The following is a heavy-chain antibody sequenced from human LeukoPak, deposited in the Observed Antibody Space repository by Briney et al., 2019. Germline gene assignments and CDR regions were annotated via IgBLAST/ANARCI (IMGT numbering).Heavy chain of an antibody. J-gene: IGHJ4*02. CDR1: GGSISSYY. D-gene: IGHD6-13*01. CDR3: ARGVYIAAAQYGY. Sequence: SETLSLTRTVSGGSISSYYWSWIRQPPGKGLEWIGYIYYSGTTNYNPSLKSRVTISVDTSKNQFSLKLSSVTAADTAVYYCARGVYIAAAQYGYWGQGTLVAVSS. V-gene: IGHV4-59*01. CDR2: IYYSGTT.